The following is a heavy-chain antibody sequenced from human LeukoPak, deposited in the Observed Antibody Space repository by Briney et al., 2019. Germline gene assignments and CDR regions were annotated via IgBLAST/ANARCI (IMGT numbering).Heavy chain of an antibody. CDR1: GFTFSSSV. D-gene: IGHD4-23*01. CDR3: AKRSDYGGNGNYFDY. V-gene: IGHV3-23*01. CDR2: ISGRDTNT. Sequence: GGSLRLSCAASGFTFSSSVMSWVRQAPGKGLEWVSTISGRDTNTYYADSVEGRFIISRDNSKNTLYLQMNSLRAEDMAVYYCAKRSDYGGNGNYFDYWGQGTPVTVSS. J-gene: IGHJ4*02.